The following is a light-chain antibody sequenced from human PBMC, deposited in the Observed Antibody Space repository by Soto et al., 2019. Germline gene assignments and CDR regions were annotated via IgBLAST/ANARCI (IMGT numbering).Light chain of an antibody. CDR2: GAS. Sequence: ERVLTQSPGTLSLSPGERATLSCRASQSVSSSYLAWYQQKPGQAPRLLIYGASSRATGIPDRFSGSGSGTDFTLTISRLEPEDFAVYYCQQYGSSPGITFGQGTRLEIK. CDR1: QSVSSSY. J-gene: IGKJ5*01. V-gene: IGKV3-20*01. CDR3: QQYGSSPGIT.